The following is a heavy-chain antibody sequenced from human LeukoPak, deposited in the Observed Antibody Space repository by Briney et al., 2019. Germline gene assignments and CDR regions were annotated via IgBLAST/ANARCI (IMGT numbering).Heavy chain of an antibody. Sequence: GSSVKVSCKASGGTFSSYTISWVRQAPGQGLEWMGRIIPILGIANYAQKFQGRVTITADKSTSTAYMELSSLRSEDTAVYYCARFGDERLAFDYWSQGTLVTVSS. V-gene: IGHV1-69*02. D-gene: IGHD3-16*01. CDR2: IIPILGIA. CDR1: GGTFSSYT. CDR3: ARFGDERLAFDY. J-gene: IGHJ4*02.